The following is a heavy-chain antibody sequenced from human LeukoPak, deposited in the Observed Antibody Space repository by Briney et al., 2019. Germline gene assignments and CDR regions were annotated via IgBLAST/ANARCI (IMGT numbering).Heavy chain of an antibody. Sequence: ASVKVSRKASGYTFTSYYMHWVRQAPGQGLEWMGIINPSGGSTSYAQKFQGRVTMTRDTSTSTVCMELSSLRSEDTAVYYCARDRVDSSGYYYVGLLVYWGQGTLVTVSS. CDR3: ARDRVDSSGYYYVGLLVY. CDR2: INPSGGST. CDR1: GYTFTSYY. V-gene: IGHV1-46*01. J-gene: IGHJ4*02. D-gene: IGHD3-22*01.